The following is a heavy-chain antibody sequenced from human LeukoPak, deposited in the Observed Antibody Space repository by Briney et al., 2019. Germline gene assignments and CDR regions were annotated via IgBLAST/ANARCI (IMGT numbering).Heavy chain of an antibody. CDR3: ADYGVSGVRNNFY. CDR2: ISVASNT. CDR1: GLAFSSYA. J-gene: IGHJ4*02. D-gene: IGHD3-3*01. Sequence: GGSLRLSCAASGLAFSSYAMSWVRQAPGKGLEWVSTISVASNTFYTDSVKGRFTISRDNSRNTVYLQMTSLRADDTAVYYCADYGVSGVRNNFYWGQGTLVTVSS. V-gene: IGHV3-23*01.